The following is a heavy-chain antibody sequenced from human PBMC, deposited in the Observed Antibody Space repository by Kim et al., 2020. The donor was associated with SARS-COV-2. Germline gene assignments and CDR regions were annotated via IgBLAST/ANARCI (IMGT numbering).Heavy chain of an antibody. CDR2: INGGNGDT. Sequence: ASVKVSCMASGYTFTSYAVHWLRQAPGQSLEWVGWINGGNGDTKYSPKFQDRVTITRDTSASTAYMELSSLTSEDTALYYCAREWTDIVTTWGPKYWGQGTLVAVSS. CDR3: AREWTDIVTTWGPKY. J-gene: IGHJ4*02. V-gene: IGHV1-3*01. CDR1: GYTFTSYA. D-gene: IGHD5-12*01.